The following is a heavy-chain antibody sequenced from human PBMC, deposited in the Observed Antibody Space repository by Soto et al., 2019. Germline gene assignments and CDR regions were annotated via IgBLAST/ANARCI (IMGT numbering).Heavy chain of an antibody. V-gene: IGHV2-26*01. CDR3: ARSLMITFGGVVTYAAFDI. CDR1: GFSLSNARMG. Sequence: QVTLKESGPVLVKPTETLTLTCTVSGFSLSNARMGVSWIRQPPGKALEWLAHIFSNDEKSYSTFLKSRLTISKYTSKSQVVLTMTNMDPVDTATYYCARSLMITFGGVVTYAAFDIWGQGTMVTVSS. D-gene: IGHD3-16*01. J-gene: IGHJ3*02. CDR2: IFSNDEK.